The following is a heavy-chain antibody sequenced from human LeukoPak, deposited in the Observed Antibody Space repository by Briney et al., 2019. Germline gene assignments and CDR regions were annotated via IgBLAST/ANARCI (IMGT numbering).Heavy chain of an antibody. CDR1: GYTFTSYG. CDR3: ARGLGYYYDSSGYYRS. D-gene: IGHD3-22*01. J-gene: IGHJ5*02. Sequence: GASVKVSCKASGYTFTSYGIIWVRQAPGQGLEWMGWISAYNGNTNYAQKLQGRVTMTTDTSTSTAYMELRSLRSDDTAVYYCARGLGYYYDSSGYYRSWGQGTLVTVSS. V-gene: IGHV1-18*01. CDR2: ISAYNGNT.